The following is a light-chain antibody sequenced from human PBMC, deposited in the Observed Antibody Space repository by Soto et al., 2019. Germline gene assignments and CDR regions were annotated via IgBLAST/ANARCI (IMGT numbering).Light chain of an antibody. CDR1: QSVSNN. CDR3: QQYNNSPLS. J-gene: IGKJ4*01. V-gene: IGKV3-15*01. Sequence: IVVTQSPATLSVSPGERATLSCRASQSVSNNLAWYQQKPGQAPRLLIYGASTRATDIPARFSGSGSGTEFTHTFSSLQSEDFAGYYCQQYNNSPLSFGGGAKVEIK. CDR2: GAS.